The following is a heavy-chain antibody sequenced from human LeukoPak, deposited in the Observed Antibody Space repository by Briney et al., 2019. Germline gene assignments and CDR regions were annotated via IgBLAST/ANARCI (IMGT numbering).Heavy chain of an antibody. D-gene: IGHD3-9*01. CDR2: ISSSSSYI. Sequence: PGGSLRLSCAASGFTFSSYSMNWVRQAPGKGLEWVSSISSSSSYIYYAYSVKGRFTISRDNDKNSLYLQMTSLRAEDTAVYYCARGHYDILTGYYTNGDYWGQGTLVTVSS. J-gene: IGHJ4*02. V-gene: IGHV3-21*01. CDR1: GFTFSSYS. CDR3: ARGHYDILTGYYTNGDY.